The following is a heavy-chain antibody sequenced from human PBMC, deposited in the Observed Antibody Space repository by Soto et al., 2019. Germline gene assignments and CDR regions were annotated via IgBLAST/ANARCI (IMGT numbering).Heavy chain of an antibody. CDR2: IIPIFGTA. D-gene: IGHD2-2*02. CDR3: AGLYCSSTSCYIGWFDP. CDR1: GGTFSSYA. J-gene: IGHJ5*02. Sequence: QVQLVQSGAEVKKPGSSVKVSGKVSGGTFSSYAISWVRQAPGQGLEWMGGIIPIFGTANYAQKFQGRVTITADKSTSTAYMELSSLRSEDTAVYYCAGLYCSSTSCYIGWFDPWGQGTLVTVSS. V-gene: IGHV1-69*06.